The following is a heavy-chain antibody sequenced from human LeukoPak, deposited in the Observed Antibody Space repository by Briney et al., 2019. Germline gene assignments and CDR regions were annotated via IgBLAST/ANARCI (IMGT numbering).Heavy chain of an antibody. J-gene: IGHJ4*02. Sequence: GGSLRLSCAASGFPFSSYWMAWVRQAPGKGLEWVAFIRNDGSTKYYADSVKGRFTISRDNSKNTLYLQMNGLRAEDTAVYYCAKPLSVGYYFDYWGQGTLVTVSS. D-gene: IGHD3-16*01. V-gene: IGHV3-30*02. CDR3: AKPLSVGYYFDY. CDR1: GFPFSSYW. CDR2: IRNDGSTK.